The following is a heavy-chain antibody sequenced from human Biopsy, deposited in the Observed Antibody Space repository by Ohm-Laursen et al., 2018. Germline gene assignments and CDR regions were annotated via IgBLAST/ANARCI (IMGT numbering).Heavy chain of an antibody. CDR2: ISYTGYT. D-gene: IGHD4-23*01. CDR1: GGSFTGLY. V-gene: IGHV4-59*11. CDR3: ARGSNDFGGLYFPR. Sequence: SHTLSLTCPVSGGSFTGLYWSCIRQPPGKGPEWIGHISYTGYTSYNASLKSRVTISVDTSRNHFSLRLSSLTAADTAVYYCARGSNDFGGLYFPRWGQGTRLTASS. J-gene: IGHJ4*02.